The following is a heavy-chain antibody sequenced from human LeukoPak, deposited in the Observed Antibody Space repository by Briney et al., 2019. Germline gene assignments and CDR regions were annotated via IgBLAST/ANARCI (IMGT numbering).Heavy chain of an antibody. J-gene: IGHJ5*02. D-gene: IGHD5-12*01. Sequence: PGGSLRLSCAASGFTFSSYGMHWVRQAPGKGLEWVAVIWYDGSNKYYADSVKGRFTISRDNSKNTLYLQMNSLRAEDTAVYYCARQYSGYESFDPWGQGTLVTVSS. V-gene: IGHV3-33*01. CDR3: ARQYSGYESFDP. CDR1: GFTFSSYG. CDR2: IWYDGSNK.